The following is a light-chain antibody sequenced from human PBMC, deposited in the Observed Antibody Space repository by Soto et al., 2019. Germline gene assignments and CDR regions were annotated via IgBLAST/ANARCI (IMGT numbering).Light chain of an antibody. J-gene: IGLJ2*01. CDR3: QAWDSSTAV. CDR2: QNN. Sequence: SYELTQSPSVSVSPGQTVSITCSGDNVGHKYVCWYQQKAGQSPVLVIYQNNKRPSGIPERFSGSNSGNTATLTISGTQPMDEADYCCQAWDSSTAVFGGWTKVTVL. V-gene: IGLV3-1*01. CDR1: NVGHKY.